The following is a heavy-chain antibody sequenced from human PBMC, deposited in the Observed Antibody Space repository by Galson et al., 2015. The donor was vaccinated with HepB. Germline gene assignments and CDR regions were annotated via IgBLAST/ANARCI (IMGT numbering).Heavy chain of an antibody. D-gene: IGHD3-3*01. CDR3: ARNRHVSQPAKDILRFRFDP. Sequence: SETLSLTCAVSNGSFTYYYRSWIRQSPDQGLEWIGEISHTGSTNYSPSLQGRLTISLDTSKSQFSLRLTSVTAADTAIYYCARNRHVSQPAKDILRFRFDPWGQGIPVTVSS. V-gene: IGHV4-34*01. CDR1: NGSFTYYY. CDR2: ISHTGST. J-gene: IGHJ5*02.